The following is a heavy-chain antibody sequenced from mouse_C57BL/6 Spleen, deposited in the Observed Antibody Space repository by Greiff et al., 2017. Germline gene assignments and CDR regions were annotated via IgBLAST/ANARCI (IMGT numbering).Heavy chain of an antibody. Sequence: VQLQQPGTELVKPGASVKLSCKASGYTFTSYWMHWVKQRPGQGLEWIGNINPSNGGTNYNEKFKSKATLAVDKSSSTAYMQLSSLTSEDSAVYDCARYYGSSYFYYFDYWGQGTTLTVSS. CDR2: INPSNGGT. V-gene: IGHV1-53*01. J-gene: IGHJ2*01. CDR1: GYTFTSYW. D-gene: IGHD1-1*01. CDR3: ARYYGSSYFYYFDY.